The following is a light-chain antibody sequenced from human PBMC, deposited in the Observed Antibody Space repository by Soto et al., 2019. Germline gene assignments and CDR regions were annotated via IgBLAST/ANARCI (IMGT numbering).Light chain of an antibody. CDR2: DAS. CDR1: QSISSW. V-gene: IGKV1-5*01. Sequence: SQMTQSPSTLSASVGDRVTITCRASQSISSWLAWYQQKPGKAPKLLIYDASSLESGVPARFSGSGSGTEFTLTISSLQSEDFAVYYCQQYNNWPPLTFGQGTRLEIK. CDR3: QQYNNWPPLT. J-gene: IGKJ5*01.